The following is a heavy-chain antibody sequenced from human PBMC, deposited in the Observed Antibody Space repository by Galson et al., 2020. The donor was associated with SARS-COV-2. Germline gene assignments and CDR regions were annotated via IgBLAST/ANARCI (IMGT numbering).Heavy chain of an antibody. Sequence: GESLKIPCAASGFTFSSYGLHWVRQAPGKGLEWGAFIRYGGSNKYYADSVKGRFTISRDNSKNTLYLQMNSLRAEDTAVYYCAKDTRIGGRVPRKYDNWGQGTLVTVSS. J-gene: IGHJ4*02. V-gene: IGHV3-30*02. CDR2: IRYGGSNK. CDR3: AKDTRIGGRVPRKYDN. CDR1: GFTFSSYG. D-gene: IGHD3-16*01.